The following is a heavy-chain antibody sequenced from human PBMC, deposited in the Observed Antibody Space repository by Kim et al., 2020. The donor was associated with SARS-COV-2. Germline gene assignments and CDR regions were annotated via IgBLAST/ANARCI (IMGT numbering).Heavy chain of an antibody. CDR2: IIYHSSNT. V-gene: IGHV3-21*01. CDR3: ARDQRIGMSVFEDYYG. J-gene: IGHJ6*01. CDR1: GFTFSSCA. Sequence: GGSLRLSCAASGFTFSSCAIYWVRQAPGKGLEWVAAIIYHSSNTYYADSLKGRFTISRDNSKNPLYLQMNSLRAEDTAVYYCARDQRIGMSVFEDYYG. D-gene: IGHD1-26*01.